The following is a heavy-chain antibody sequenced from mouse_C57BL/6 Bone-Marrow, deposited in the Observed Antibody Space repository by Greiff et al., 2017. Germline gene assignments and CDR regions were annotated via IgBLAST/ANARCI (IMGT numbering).Heavy chain of an antibody. D-gene: IGHD2-4*01. CDR1: GFSLTSYG. V-gene: IGHV2-2*01. J-gene: IGHJ4*01. CDR3: ARKLYDYDFFYAMDY. Sequence: QVQLQQSGPGLVQPSQSLSITCTVSGFSLTSYGVHWVRQSPGKGLEWLGVIWSGGSTDYNAAFISRLSISKDNSKCQVFFKMNSLQADDTAIYYCARKLYDYDFFYAMDYWGQGTSVTVSS. CDR2: IWSGGST.